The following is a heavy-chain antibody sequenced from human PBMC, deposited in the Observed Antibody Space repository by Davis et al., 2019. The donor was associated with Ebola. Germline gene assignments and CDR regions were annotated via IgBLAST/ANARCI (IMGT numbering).Heavy chain of an antibody. J-gene: IGHJ6*02. V-gene: IGHV3-20*04. CDR2: INWNGGST. D-gene: IGHD2-2*01. Sequence: GESLKISCAASGFTFDDYGMSWVRQAPGKGLEWVSGINWNGGSTGYAASVKGRFTISRDNAKNSLYLQMNSLRAEDTALYYCARVPRLTSYCSSTSCSYYYYGMDVWGQGTTVTVSS. CDR3: ARVPRLTSYCSSTSCSYYYYGMDV. CDR1: GFTFDDYG.